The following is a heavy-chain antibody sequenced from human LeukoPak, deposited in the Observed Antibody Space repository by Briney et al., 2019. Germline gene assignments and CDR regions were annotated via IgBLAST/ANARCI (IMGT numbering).Heavy chain of an antibody. J-gene: IGHJ4*02. CDR1: GFTFRSYL. Sequence: GGSLRLSCAASGFTFRSYLMHWVRQAPGKGLVWVSRIYSDGSSTTYADSVQGRFTISRDNAKNTLYLQMNSLRAEDTAVYYCARVGVVPAASGYFDYWGQGTLVTVSS. CDR3: ARVGVVPAASGYFDY. V-gene: IGHV3-74*01. D-gene: IGHD2-2*01. CDR2: IYSDGSST.